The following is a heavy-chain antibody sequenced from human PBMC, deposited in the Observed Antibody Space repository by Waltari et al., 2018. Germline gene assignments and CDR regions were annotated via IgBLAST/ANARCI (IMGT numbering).Heavy chain of an antibody. D-gene: IGHD2-2*01. CDR2: IIPVFGTA. V-gene: IGHV1-69*01. CDR3: TTSSYCGTTTCYQYYGMDV. CDR1: GGRFSSYS. J-gene: IGHJ6*02. Sequence: QVRLVQSGAEVKKPGSSVKVSCKAFGGRFSSYSINWVRQAPGQGLEWMGGIIPVFGTANYAQKFQDRLAITADESTSTAYMELSSLRSEDTAAYYCTTSSYCGTTTCYQYYGMDVWGQGTTVTVSS.